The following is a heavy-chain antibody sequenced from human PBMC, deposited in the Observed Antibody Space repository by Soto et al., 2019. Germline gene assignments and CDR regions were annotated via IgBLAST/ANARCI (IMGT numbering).Heavy chain of an antibody. J-gene: IGHJ4*02. CDR1: CLSVRYCIFF. D-gene: IGHD3-9*01. CDR2: VYYSGST. CDR3: GRLEGLATISYYFDY. V-gene: IGHV4-39*01. Sequence: DPLSLTYSVSCLSVRYCIFFWGGARAPPGKGLEWIGSVYYSGSTYYNPSLESRVTISVDKSKNQFSLKLMSLSAADTAVYYCGRLEGLATISYYFDYWGQGALVTVSS.